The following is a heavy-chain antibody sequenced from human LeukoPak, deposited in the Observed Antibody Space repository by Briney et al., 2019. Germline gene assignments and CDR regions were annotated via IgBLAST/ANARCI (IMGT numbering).Heavy chain of an antibody. Sequence: GGSLRLSCAASGLSFSSFAMSWVRQGPARGLEWVSSIRGNGETFYADSVKGRFTISRDNSKNTLYLQMNSLRAEDTAVYYCATEGDSGYDYYYYYYMDVWGKGTTVTVSS. CDR3: ATEGDSGYDYYYYYYMDV. CDR1: GLSFSSFA. D-gene: IGHD5-12*01. CDR2: IRGNGET. J-gene: IGHJ6*03. V-gene: IGHV3-23*01.